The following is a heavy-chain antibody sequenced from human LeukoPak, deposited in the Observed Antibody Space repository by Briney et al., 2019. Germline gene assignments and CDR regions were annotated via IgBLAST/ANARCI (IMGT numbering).Heavy chain of an antibody. Sequence: SETLSLTCSVSGGSISGYHWSWIRQPPGKGLEWIGYIHFSGITNYSPSLKSRVTISLDTSRNQFSLRLTSVTAADTAEYYCARLKAVTGKTDYFDYWGQGAPVTVSS. CDR1: GGSISGYH. CDR2: IHFSGIT. V-gene: IGHV4-59*01. J-gene: IGHJ4*02. CDR3: ARLKAVTGKTDYFDY. D-gene: IGHD1-1*01.